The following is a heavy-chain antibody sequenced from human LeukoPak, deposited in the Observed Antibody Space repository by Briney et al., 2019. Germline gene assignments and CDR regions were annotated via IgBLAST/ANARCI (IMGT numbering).Heavy chain of an antibody. CDR1: GGSISSSSYY. V-gene: IGHV4-39*01. J-gene: IGHJ6*02. Sequence: SETLSLTCTVSGGSISSSSYYWGWIRQTPGKGLEWIGSIYYSGSTYYNPSLKSRVTISVDTSKNQFSLKLSSVTAADTAVYYCARHGHCSSTSCSTYYYGMDVWGQGTTVTVSS. D-gene: IGHD2-2*02. CDR2: IYYSGST. CDR3: ARHGHCSSTSCSTYYYGMDV.